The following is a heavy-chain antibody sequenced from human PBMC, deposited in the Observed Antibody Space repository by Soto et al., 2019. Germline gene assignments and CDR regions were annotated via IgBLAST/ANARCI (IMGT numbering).Heavy chain of an antibody. CDR2: IYYSGST. CDR1: GGSISSYY. Sequence: SYTLSLTCTVSGGSISSYYWSWIRQPPGKGLEWIGYIYYSGSTNYNPSLKSRVTRSVDTSKNQFSPKLSSVTAADTAVHYCARLLRFLEWVSGETRYYFDYWGQGTLVTVSS. D-gene: IGHD3-3*01. J-gene: IGHJ4*02. V-gene: IGHV4-59*01. CDR3: ARLLRFLEWVSGETRYYFDY.